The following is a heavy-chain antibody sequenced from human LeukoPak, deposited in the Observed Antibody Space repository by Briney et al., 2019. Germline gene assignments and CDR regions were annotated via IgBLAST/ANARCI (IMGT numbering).Heavy chain of an antibody. CDR1: GFTFSSYA. CDR3: ADSNYWYPVDY. D-gene: IGHD4-11*01. J-gene: IGHJ4*02. Sequence: PGGSLRLSCAASGFTFSSYAMRWVRQAPGKGLEWVSSISGSGGSTYYADSVKGRFTISRDNSKNTLYLQMNSLRAEDTAVYYCADSNYWYPVDYWGQGTLVTVSS. CDR2: ISGSGGST. V-gene: IGHV3-23*01.